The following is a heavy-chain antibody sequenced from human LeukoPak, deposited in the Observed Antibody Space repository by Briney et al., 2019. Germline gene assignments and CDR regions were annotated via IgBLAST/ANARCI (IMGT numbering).Heavy chain of an antibody. CDR3: ARGVTSPRWFDP. D-gene: IGHD5-18*01. J-gene: IGHJ5*02. CDR2: IYYSGST. V-gene: IGHV4-39*07. Sequence: GSLRLSCAASGFTFSSYSMNWVRQAPGKGLEWIGSIYYSGSTYYNPSLKSRVTISVDTSKNQFSLKLSSVTAADTAVYYCARGVTSPRWFDPWGQGTLVTVSS. CDR1: GFTFSSYS.